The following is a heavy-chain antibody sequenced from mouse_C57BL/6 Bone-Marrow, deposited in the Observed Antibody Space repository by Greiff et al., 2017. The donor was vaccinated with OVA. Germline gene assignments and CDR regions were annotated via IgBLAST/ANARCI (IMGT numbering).Heavy chain of an antibody. D-gene: IGHD1-1*01. CDR2: ISNGGGST. V-gene: IGHV5-12*01. J-gene: IGHJ3*01. Sequence: EVQGVESGGGLVQPGGSLKLSCAASGFTFSDYYMYWVRQTPEKRLEWVAYISNGGGSTYYPDTVKGRFTISRDNAKNTLYLQMSRLKSEDTAMYYCARHGHYGSSYPWFAYWGQGTLVTVSA. CDR3: ARHGHYGSSYPWFAY. CDR1: GFTFSDYY.